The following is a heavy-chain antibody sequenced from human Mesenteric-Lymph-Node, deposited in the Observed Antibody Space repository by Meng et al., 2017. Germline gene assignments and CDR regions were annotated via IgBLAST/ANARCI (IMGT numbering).Heavy chain of an antibody. D-gene: IGHD5-12*01. CDR1: GGSFSGYY. V-gene: IGHV4-34*01. Sequence: SETLSLTCAVYGGSFSGYYWSWIRQPPGKGLEWIGEINHSGSTNYNPSLKSRVTISVDTSKNQFSLKLSSVTAADTAVYYCARSLLATIPGVYWGQGTLVTVSS. CDR3: ARSLLATIPGVY. J-gene: IGHJ4*02. CDR2: INHSGST.